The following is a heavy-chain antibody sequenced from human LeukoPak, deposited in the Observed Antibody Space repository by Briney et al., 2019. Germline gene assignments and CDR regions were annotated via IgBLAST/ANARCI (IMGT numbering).Heavy chain of an antibody. CDR3: ARLAVAYFDY. Sequence: GGSLRLSYAVSGFTVSNSYLSWVRQAPGKGLEWVSVINSGGTTYYADPVKGRFIISRDNSKNTLYLQMNSLRAEDTAVYYCARLAVAYFDYWGQGTLVTVSS. CDR1: GFTVSNSY. CDR2: INSGGTT. J-gene: IGHJ4*02. V-gene: IGHV3-66*04. D-gene: IGHD6-19*01.